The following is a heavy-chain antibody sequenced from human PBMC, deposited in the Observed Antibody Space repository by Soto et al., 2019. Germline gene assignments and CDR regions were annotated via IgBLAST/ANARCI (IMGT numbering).Heavy chain of an antibody. CDR3: ARYYYDSSGYYFYYYGMDV. V-gene: IGHV3-23*01. D-gene: IGHD3-22*01. CDR2: ISGSGGST. CDR1: GFTFSSYA. J-gene: IGHJ6*02. Sequence: EVQLLESGGGLVQPGGSLRLSCAASGFTFSSYAMSWVRQAPGKGLEWVSAISGSGGSTYYADSVKGRFTISRDNSKNTLYLQMNSLRAEDTAVYYCARYYYDSSGYYFYYYGMDVWGQGTTVTVSS.